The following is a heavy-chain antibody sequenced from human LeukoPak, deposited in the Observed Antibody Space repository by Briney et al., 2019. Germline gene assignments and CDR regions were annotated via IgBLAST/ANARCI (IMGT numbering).Heavy chain of an antibody. J-gene: IGHJ6*02. CDR2: IYYSGST. CDR3: ARGQVVPAAWAYYYYGMDV. Sequence: SETLSLTCTVSGGSISSYYWSWIRQPPGKGLEWIGYIYYSGSTNYNPSLKSRVTISVDTSKNQFSLKLSSVTAADTAVYYCARGQVVPAAWAYYYYGMDVWGQGTTVTVSS. V-gene: IGHV4-59*01. CDR1: GGSISSYY. D-gene: IGHD2-2*01.